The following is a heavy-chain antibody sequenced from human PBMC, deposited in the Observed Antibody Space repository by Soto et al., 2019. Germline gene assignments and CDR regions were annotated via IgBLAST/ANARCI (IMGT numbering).Heavy chain of an antibody. CDR2: ISGSGGST. Sequence: PGGSLRLSCAASGFTFSSYAMSWVRQAPGKGLEWVSAISGSGGSTYYADSVKGRFTISRDNSKNTLYLQMNSLRAEDTAVYYCAKDDSNYEWLSSLAYYFDYWGQGTLVTVSS. CDR1: GFTFSSYA. D-gene: IGHD4-4*01. J-gene: IGHJ4*02. V-gene: IGHV3-23*01. CDR3: AKDDSNYEWLSSLAYYFDY.